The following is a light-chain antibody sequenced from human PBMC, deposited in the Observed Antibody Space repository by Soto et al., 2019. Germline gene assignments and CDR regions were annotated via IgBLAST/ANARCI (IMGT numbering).Light chain of an antibody. V-gene: IGKV1-9*01. CDR1: QDISSY. J-gene: IGKJ5*01. Sequence: DIQLTQPPSFLSASVGDRVTITCRASQDISSYLACYQQKPGEAPKFLISASSTLRGGVPSRFSGSGSGTEFTLIISGLQPEDFATYYCQGLNDYPITFGQGTRLEI. CDR3: QGLNDYPIT. CDR2: ASS.